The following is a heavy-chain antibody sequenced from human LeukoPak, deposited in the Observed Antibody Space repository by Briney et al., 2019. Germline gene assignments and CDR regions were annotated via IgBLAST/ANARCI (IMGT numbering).Heavy chain of an antibody. V-gene: IGHV1-46*01. CDR1: GYTFTSNY. D-gene: IGHD3-10*01. CDR3: ARSWFGEFVPYYMDV. Sequence: ASVKVSCKAFGYTFTSNYMHWVRQAPGQGPEWMGVISPSGGSTTYAQKFQGRVTLTRDMSTSTDYLELSSLRSEDTAVYYCARSWFGEFVPYYMDVWAKGPRSPSP. J-gene: IGHJ6*03. CDR2: ISPSGGST.